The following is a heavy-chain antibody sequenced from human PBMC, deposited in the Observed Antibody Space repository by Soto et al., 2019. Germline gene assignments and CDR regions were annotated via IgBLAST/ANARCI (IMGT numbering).Heavy chain of an antibody. D-gene: IGHD4-17*01. CDR2: IYYSGST. Sequence: SETLSLTCTVSGGSISSYYWSWIRQPPGKGLEWIGYIYYSGSTNYNPSLKSRVTISVDTSKNQFSLKLSSVTAADTAVYYCAGTIDGDYGAHAFDIWGQGTMVTVSS. V-gene: IGHV4-59*01. J-gene: IGHJ3*02. CDR3: AGTIDGDYGAHAFDI. CDR1: GGSISSYY.